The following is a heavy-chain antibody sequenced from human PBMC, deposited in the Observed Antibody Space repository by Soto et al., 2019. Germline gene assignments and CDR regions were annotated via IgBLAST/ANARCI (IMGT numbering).Heavy chain of an antibody. CDR2: MFYSGSS. V-gene: IGHV4-39*01. J-gene: IGHJ5*02. Sequence: QLQLQESGPGLVKPSETLSLTCTVSGGSISSNSHYWGWIRQPPGKGLEWIGSMFYSGSSYYNPSLKSRVTISVDTSKNQFSLKLNSVTAADTAVYYCARGRIAAAGLWGGINWFDPWGQGTLVTVSS. CDR1: GGSISSNSHY. D-gene: IGHD6-13*01. CDR3: ARGRIAAAGLWGGINWFDP.